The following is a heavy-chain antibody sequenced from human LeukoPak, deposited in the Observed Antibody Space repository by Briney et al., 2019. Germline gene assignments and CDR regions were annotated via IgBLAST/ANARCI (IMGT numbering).Heavy chain of an antibody. CDR2: IRYDGSNK. Sequence: GGSLRLSCAASGFTFSSYGMHWVRQAPGKGLEWVAFIRYDGSNKYYADSVKGRFTISRDNSKNTLYLQMNSLRAEDTAVYYCAKDRAYSGYTVSPLDYWGQGTLVTVSS. CDR3: AKDRAYSGYTVSPLDY. V-gene: IGHV3-30*02. CDR1: GFTFSSYG. D-gene: IGHD5-12*01. J-gene: IGHJ4*02.